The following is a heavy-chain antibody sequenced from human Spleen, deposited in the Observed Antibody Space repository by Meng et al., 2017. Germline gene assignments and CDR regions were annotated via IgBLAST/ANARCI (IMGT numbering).Heavy chain of an antibody. D-gene: IGHD3-10*01. CDR3: ARGGRESSLVRGVLDY. CDR1: GFTFSNYW. CDR2: INSDGSSP. Sequence: GESLKISCAASGFTFSNYWMHWVRQAPGKGLVWVSRINSDGSSPTYADSVKGRFTISRDDAKNTLYLQMNRLTVEDTAMYYCARGGRESSLVRGVLDYWGQGTLVTVSS. J-gene: IGHJ4*02. V-gene: IGHV3-74*01.